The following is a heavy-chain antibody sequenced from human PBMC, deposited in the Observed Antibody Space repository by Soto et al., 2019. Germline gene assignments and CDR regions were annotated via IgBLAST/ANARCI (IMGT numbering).Heavy chain of an antibody. V-gene: IGHV3-30-3*01. Sequence: QVQLVESGGGVVQPGRSLRLSCAASGFTFSSYAMHGVRQAPGKGLEWVAVISYDGSNKYYADSVKGRFTISRDNSKNTLYLQMNSLRLEDTAVYYCARPLWRDDYNWGYFDLWGRGTLVTVSS. CDR3: ARPLWRDDYNWGYFDL. J-gene: IGHJ2*01. D-gene: IGHD4-4*01. CDR1: GFTFSSYA. CDR2: ISYDGSNK.